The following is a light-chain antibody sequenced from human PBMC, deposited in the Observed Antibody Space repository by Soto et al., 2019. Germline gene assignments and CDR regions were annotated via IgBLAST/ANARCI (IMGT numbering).Light chain of an antibody. J-gene: IGKJ4*01. V-gene: IGKV3-15*01. Sequence: ETVMTPSPATLSVSPGEKTNLPCQASQTVSSNLAWYQQKPGQAPRLLIYSASTRATGVPVRFSGSGSGTEFTLTISSLQSEDFAVYYCQQYSNWPLTFGGGTKV. CDR2: SAS. CDR1: QTVSSN. CDR3: QQYSNWPLT.